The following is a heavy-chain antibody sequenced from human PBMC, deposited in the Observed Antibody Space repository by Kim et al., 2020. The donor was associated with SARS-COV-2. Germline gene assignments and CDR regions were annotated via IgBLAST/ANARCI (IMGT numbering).Heavy chain of an antibody. J-gene: IGHJ3*02. Sequence: GGSLRLSCAASGFTFSSYGMHWVRQAPGKGLEWVAVIWYDGSNKYYADSVKGRFTISRDNSKNTLYLQMNSLRAEDTAVYYCARGHYYGSGIYGRGAFDIWGQGTMVTVSS. CDR2: IWYDGSNK. CDR1: GFTFSSYG. D-gene: IGHD3-10*01. V-gene: IGHV3-33*01. CDR3: ARGHYYGSGIYGRGAFDI.